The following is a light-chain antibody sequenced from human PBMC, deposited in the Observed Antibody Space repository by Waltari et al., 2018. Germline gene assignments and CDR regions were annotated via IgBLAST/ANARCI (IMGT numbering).Light chain of an antibody. CDR2: SNN. CDR3: AAWDDSLNGHVV. J-gene: IGLJ2*01. CDR1: SSNIGSTV. V-gene: IGLV1-44*01. Sequence: QSVLTQPPSASGTPGQRVTISCSGSSSNIGSTVVNWYQQLPGSAPKLLIQSNNQRPSGVPDRFSGSKSGTSASLVISGLQSADEADYYCAAWDDSLNGHVVFGGGTKLTVL.